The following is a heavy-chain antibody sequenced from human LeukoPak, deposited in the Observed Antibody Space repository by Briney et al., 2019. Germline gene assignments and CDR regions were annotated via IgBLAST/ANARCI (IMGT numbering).Heavy chain of an antibody. Sequence: GGSLRLSCAASGFTFSSYSMNWVRQAPGKGLEWDSSISSSSSYIYYADSVKGRFTISRDNAKNSLYLQMNSLRAEDTAVYYCASQFGASSGSYYFDYWGQGTLVTVSS. J-gene: IGHJ4*02. CDR3: ASQFGASSGSYYFDY. D-gene: IGHD1-26*01. CDR2: ISSSSSYI. V-gene: IGHV3-21*01. CDR1: GFTFSSYS.